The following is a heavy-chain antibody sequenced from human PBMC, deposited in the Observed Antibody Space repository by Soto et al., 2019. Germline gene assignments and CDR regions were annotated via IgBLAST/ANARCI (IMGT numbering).Heavy chain of an antibody. CDR3: ARVQGGVYYMDV. V-gene: IGHV3-64*01. D-gene: IGHD3-16*01. CDR1: GFTFSSYA. J-gene: IGHJ6*03. CDR2: ISSNGGST. Sequence: EVQLVESGGGLVQPGGSLRLSCAASGFTFSSYAMHWVRQAPGKGLEYVSAISSNGGSTYYANSVKGRFTISRDNSKNTLDLQRGSLRAEDMAVYYCARVQGGVYYMDVWGKGTTVTVSS.